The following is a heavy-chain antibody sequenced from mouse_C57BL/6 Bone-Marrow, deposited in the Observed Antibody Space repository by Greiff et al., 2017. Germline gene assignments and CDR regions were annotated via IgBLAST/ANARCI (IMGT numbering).Heavy chain of an antibody. CDR3: ALSFFYGSSPYYAMDY. D-gene: IGHD1-1*01. J-gene: IGHJ4*01. Sequence: LEESGAELARPGASVKLSCKASGYTFTSYGISWVKQRTGQGLEWIGEIYPRSGNTYYNEKFKGKATLTADKSSSTAYMELRSLTSEDSAVYFCALSFFYGSSPYYAMDYWGQGTSVTVSS. CDR2: IYPRSGNT. V-gene: IGHV1-81*01. CDR1: GYTFTSYG.